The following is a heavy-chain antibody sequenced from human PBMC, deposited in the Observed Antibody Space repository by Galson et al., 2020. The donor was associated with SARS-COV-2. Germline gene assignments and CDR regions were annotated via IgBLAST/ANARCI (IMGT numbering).Heavy chain of an antibody. CDR1: GFTFSSYG. Sequence: GGSLRLSCAASGFTFSSYGMNWVRQAPGKGLESVSYISTSSTIYYADSVKGRFTISRDNAKNSLYLQMSSLRVEDTAVYYCARAQWAGDHYYYYMDVWGKGTTVT. V-gene: IGHV3-48*01. CDR2: ISTSSTI. J-gene: IGHJ6*03. D-gene: IGHD7-27*01. CDR3: ARAQWAGDHYYYYMDV.